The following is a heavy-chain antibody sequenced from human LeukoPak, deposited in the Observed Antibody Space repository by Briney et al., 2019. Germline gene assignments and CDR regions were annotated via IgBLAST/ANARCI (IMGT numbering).Heavy chain of an antibody. CDR3: ARYCPWLDY. CDR1: GFTFSSYW. J-gene: IGHJ4*02. Sequence: PGGSWSFSCEASGFTFSSYWMSWVGQAPGKGLEWVAKIKQDGSEKYYVDSVKGRFTISRDNAKNSLYLQMNSLRAEDTAVYYCARYCPWLDYWGQGTLVTVSS. D-gene: IGHD2-15*01. V-gene: IGHV3-7*01. CDR2: IKQDGSEK.